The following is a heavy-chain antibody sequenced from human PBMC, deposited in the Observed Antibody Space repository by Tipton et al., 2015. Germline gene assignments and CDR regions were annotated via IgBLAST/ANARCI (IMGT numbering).Heavy chain of an antibody. V-gene: IGHV3-23*01. CDR1: GFPFSTYA. CDR2: ISGSGETT. CDR3: AKGDYADYKYYGMDV. Sequence: GSLRLSCAASGFPFSTYAMSWVRQAPGKGLEWVSVISGSGETTHYADSVKGRFIISRDNTKSMLYLQMNSLRVEDTAVYYCAKGDYADYKYYGMDVWGQGTTVTVSS. J-gene: IGHJ6*02. D-gene: IGHD4-17*01.